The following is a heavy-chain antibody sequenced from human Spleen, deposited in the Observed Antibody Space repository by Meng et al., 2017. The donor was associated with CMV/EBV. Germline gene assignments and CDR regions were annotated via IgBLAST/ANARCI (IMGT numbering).Heavy chain of an antibody. CDR2: INPNSGGT. Sequence: ASVKVSCKASGYTFTGYYMHWVRQAPGQGLEWMGWINPNSGGTNYAQKFQGRVTMTRDTSISTAYMELSRLRSDDTAVYYCAADSAARHSGSSKAKPRFRRGDYWGQGTLVTVSS. V-gene: IGHV1-2*02. J-gene: IGHJ4*02. D-gene: IGHD1-26*01. CDR3: AADSAARHSGSSKAKPRFRRGDY. CDR1: GYTFTGYY.